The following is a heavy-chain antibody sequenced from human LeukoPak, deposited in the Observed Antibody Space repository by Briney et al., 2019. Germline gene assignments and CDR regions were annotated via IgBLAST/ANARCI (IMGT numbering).Heavy chain of an antibody. CDR2: INPNSGGT. V-gene: IGHV1-2*02. D-gene: IGHD3-3*01. Sequence: GASVKVSCKASGYTFTGYYMHWVRQAPGQGLDWMGWINPNSGGTNYAQKFQGRVTMTRDTSISTAYMELSRLRSDDTAVYYCARSGRITIFGVVPSFDYRGQGTLVTVSS. CDR3: ARSGRITIFGVVPSFDY. CDR1: GYTFTGYY. J-gene: IGHJ4*02.